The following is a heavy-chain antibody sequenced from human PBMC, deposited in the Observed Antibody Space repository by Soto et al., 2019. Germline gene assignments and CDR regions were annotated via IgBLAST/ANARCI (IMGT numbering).Heavy chain of an antibody. CDR3: ARGPVTSPWELDS. CDR2: ICCSGTT. CDR1: GGSISSGGYY. J-gene: IGHJ4*02. Sequence: TLSLTCTVSGGSISSGGYYWSWIRQHPGKGLEWIGYICCSGTTYYNPSRKSRVTISVDTSKNQFSLKLNSVTTGDTAVYYCARGPVTSPWELDSWGLGTLVTV. D-gene: IGHD1-26*01. V-gene: IGHV4-31*03.